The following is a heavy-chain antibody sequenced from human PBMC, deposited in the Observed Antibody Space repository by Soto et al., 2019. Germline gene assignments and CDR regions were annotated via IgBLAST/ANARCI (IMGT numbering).Heavy chain of an antibody. CDR2: ISGSGDST. CDR1: GFTFGSYA. Sequence: GGSLRLSCAASGFTFGSYAMTWVRQPPGKGLEWVSSISGSGDSTPYADSVKGRFTISRDNSKNTLYLQMNSLRAEDTAVYYCAKYVRVAAFDYWGQGTLVTVSS. J-gene: IGHJ4*02. V-gene: IGHV3-23*01. D-gene: IGHD3-10*02. CDR3: AKYVRVAAFDY.